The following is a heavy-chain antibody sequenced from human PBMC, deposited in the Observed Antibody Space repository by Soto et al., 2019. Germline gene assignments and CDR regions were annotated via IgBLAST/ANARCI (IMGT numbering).Heavy chain of an antibody. CDR2: FDPEDGET. V-gene: IGHV1-24*01. Sequence: ASVKVSCKVSGYTLTELSMHWVRQAPGKGLEWMGGFDPEDGETIYAQKFQGRVTMTEDTSTDTAYMELSSLRSEDTAVYYCATVEWFGELLSRSDAFDIWGQGTMVTVSS. D-gene: IGHD3-10*01. CDR3: ATVEWFGELLSRSDAFDI. J-gene: IGHJ3*02. CDR1: GYTLTELS.